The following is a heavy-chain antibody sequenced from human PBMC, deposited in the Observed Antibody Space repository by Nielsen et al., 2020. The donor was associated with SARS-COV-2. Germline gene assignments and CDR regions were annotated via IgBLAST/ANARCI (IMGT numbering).Heavy chain of an antibody. D-gene: IGHD5-24*01. Sequence: SETLSLTCTVSGGSVSSGSYYWSWIRQPPGKGLEWIGYIYYSGSTNYNPSLKSRVTISVDTSKNQFSLKLSSVTAADTAVYYCARSGWLQLSPFDYWGQGTLVTVSS. J-gene: IGHJ4*02. CDR3: ARSGWLQLSPFDY. V-gene: IGHV4-61*01. CDR2: IYYSGST. CDR1: GGSVSSGSYY.